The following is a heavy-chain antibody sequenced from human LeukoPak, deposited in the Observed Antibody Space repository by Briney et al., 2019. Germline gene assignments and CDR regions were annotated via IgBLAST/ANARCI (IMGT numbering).Heavy chain of an antibody. CDR3: AREGIAAPPGNAFDI. D-gene: IGHD6-13*01. V-gene: IGHV4-61*08. J-gene: IGHJ3*02. CDR2: IYYSGST. Sequence: PSETLSLTCTVSGGSISSGGYYWSWIRQHPGKGPEWIGYIYYSGSTNYNPSLKSRVTISVDTSKNQFSLKLSSVTAADTAVYYCAREGIAAPPGNAFDIWGQGTMVTVSS. CDR1: GGSISSGGYY.